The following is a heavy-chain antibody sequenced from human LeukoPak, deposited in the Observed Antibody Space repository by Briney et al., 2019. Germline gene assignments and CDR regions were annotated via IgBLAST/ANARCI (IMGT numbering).Heavy chain of an antibody. J-gene: IGHJ3*02. CDR2: ISSSSSYT. CDR1: GFTVSSNY. V-gene: IGHV3-11*05. Sequence: GGSLRPSCAASGFTVSSNYMSWVRQAPGKGLEWVSYISSSSSYTNYADSVKGRFTISRDNAKNSLYLQMNSLRAEDTAVYYCARDRAVAGKHDAFDIWGQGTMVTVSS. CDR3: ARDRAVAGKHDAFDI. D-gene: IGHD6-19*01.